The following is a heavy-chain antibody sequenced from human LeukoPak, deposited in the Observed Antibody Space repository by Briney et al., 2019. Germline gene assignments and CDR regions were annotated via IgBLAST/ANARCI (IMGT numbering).Heavy chain of an antibody. V-gene: IGHV1-69*04. CDR3: ASDPYSGSYFDDAFDI. J-gene: IGHJ3*02. CDR1: GGTFSSYA. D-gene: IGHD1-26*01. CDR2: IIPILGIA. Sequence: SVKVSCKASGGTFSSYAISWVRQAPGQGLEWMGRIIPILGIANYSQKFQGRVTITADKSTSTAYMELSSLRSEDTAVYYCASDPYSGSYFDDAFDIWGQGTMVTVSS.